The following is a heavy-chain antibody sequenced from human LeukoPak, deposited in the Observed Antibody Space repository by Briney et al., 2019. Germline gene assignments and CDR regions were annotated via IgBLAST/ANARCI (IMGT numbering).Heavy chain of an antibody. J-gene: IGHJ4*02. V-gene: IGHV3-48*03. CDR1: GFTFSSYE. CDR2: ISSSGSTI. CDR3: ARDRYSSGYYLDY. Sequence: PGGSLRLSCAASGFTFSSYEMNWVRQAPGKGLEWVSYISSSGSTIYYADSVKGRFTISRDNSKNTLYLQMNSLRAEDTAVYYCARDRYSSGYYLDYWGQGTLVTVSS. D-gene: IGHD3-22*01.